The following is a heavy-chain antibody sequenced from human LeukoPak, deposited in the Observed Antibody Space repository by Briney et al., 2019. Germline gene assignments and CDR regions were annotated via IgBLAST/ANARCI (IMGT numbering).Heavy chain of an antibody. CDR2: ISDDGRRK. V-gene: IGHV3-30*03. Sequence: GGSLRLSCAASGFTASSNYMSWVRQAPGKGLEWVTYISDDGRRKYYADSVQGRFSISRDNSKNTLYLHMNSLRDDDTAVYYCVRGVGVSRFNYLDPWGQGTLVIVSS. J-gene: IGHJ5*02. CDR3: VRGVGVSRFNYLDP. CDR1: GFTASSNY. D-gene: IGHD1-7*01.